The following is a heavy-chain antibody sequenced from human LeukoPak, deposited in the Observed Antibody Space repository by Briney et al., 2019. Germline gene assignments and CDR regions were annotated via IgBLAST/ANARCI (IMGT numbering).Heavy chain of an antibody. V-gene: IGHV3-23*01. Sequence: GGSLRLSCAASGFTFSSYAMSWVRQAPGKGLEWVSAISGSGGSTYYADPVKGRFTISRDNSKNTLYLQMNSLRAEDTAVYYCTTGSWIQLWLADSWGQGTLVTVSS. CDR1: GFTFSSYA. CDR2: ISGSGGST. D-gene: IGHD5-18*01. CDR3: TTGSWIQLWLADS. J-gene: IGHJ4*02.